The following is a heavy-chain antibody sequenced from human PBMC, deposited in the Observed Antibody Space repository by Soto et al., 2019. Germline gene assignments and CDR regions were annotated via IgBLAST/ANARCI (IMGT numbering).Heavy chain of an antibody. CDR2: ISSKSAYI. J-gene: IGHJ4*02. CDR1: GFDFNSHT. CDR3: AKVGRYFPEGTESD. Sequence: EVLLVESGGGLVKPGGSLKLSCAASGFDFNSHTMSWVRQAPGKGLEWVSTISSKSAYIYYADSLKGRFTVSRDNAETSLYLHMTSLTVDDTAVYYCAKVGRYFPEGTESDWGQGTLVTVSS. D-gene: IGHD1-1*01. V-gene: IGHV3-21*01.